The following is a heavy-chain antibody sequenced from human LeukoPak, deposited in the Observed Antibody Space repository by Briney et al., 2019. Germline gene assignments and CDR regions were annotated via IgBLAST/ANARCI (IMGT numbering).Heavy chain of an antibody. V-gene: IGHV3-30*02. J-gene: IGHJ4*02. CDR2: IRYDGSNK. D-gene: IGHD1-26*01. CDR3: AKDLLPYSGSHGDY. CDR1: GFTFSSYG. Sequence: GGSLRLSCAASGFTFSSYGMHWVRQAPGKGLEWVAFIRYDGSNKYYAGSVKGRFTISRDNSKNTLYLQMNSLRAEDTAVYYCAKDLLPYSGSHGDYWGQGTLVTVSS.